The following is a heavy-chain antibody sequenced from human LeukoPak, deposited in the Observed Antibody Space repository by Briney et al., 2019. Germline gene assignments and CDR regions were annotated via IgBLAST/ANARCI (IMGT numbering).Heavy chain of an antibody. CDR1: GYDFANSW. CDR2: IYPRDSDT. CDR3: ARGERAIATRKAGFDY. Sequence: GESLKISCTASGYDFANSWIGWVRQMPGKGLEWMGIIYPRDSDTIYSPSFQGQVTISADKSIRTAYLQWSSLTASDTATYYCARGERAIATRKAGFDYWGQGTQVTVSS. J-gene: IGHJ4*02. V-gene: IGHV5-51*01. D-gene: IGHD5-24*01.